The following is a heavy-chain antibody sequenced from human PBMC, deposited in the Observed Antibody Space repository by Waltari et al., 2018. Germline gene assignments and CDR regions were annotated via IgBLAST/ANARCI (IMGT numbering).Heavy chain of an antibody. J-gene: IGHJ5*02. CDR2: IWYDGSNK. D-gene: IGHD3-22*01. V-gene: IGHV3-33*01. CDR3: ARDLGDSSGYYL. Sequence: QVQLVESGGGVVQPGRSLRLSCAASGFTFSSYGLHWVRQAPGKGLEWVAVIWYDGSNKYYADSVKGRFTISRDNSKNTLYLQMNSLRAEDTAVYYCARDLGDSSGYYLWGQGTLVTVSS. CDR1: GFTFSSYG.